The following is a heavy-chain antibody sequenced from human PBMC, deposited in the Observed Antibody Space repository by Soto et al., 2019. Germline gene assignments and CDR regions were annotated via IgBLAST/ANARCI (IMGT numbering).Heavy chain of an antibody. J-gene: IGHJ5*02. V-gene: IGHV4-34*01. CDR2: INHSGST. CDR1: GGSFSGYY. CDR3: ARGRIAVTPMGRNWFDP. D-gene: IGHD6-19*01. Sequence: SETLSLTCAVYGGSFSGYYWSWIRQPPGKGLEWIGEINHSGSTNYNPSLKSRVTISVDTSKNQFSLKLSSVTAADTAVYYCARGRIAVTPMGRNWFDPWGQGTLGTVSS.